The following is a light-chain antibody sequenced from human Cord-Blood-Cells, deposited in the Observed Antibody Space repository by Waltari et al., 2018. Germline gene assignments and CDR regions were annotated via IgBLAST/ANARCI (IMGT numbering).Light chain of an antibody. V-gene: IGLV1-36*01. CDR1: SSNIGNNA. CDR2: YDD. Sequence: QSELTQPPSVSEAPRQRVTMSCSGSSSNIGNNAVNWYQQPPGKAPKLLIYYDDLLPSGVSDRFSGSKSGTSASLAISGLQSEDEADYYCAAWDDSLNGPVFGGGTQLTVL. CDR3: AAWDDSLNGPV. J-gene: IGLJ7*01.